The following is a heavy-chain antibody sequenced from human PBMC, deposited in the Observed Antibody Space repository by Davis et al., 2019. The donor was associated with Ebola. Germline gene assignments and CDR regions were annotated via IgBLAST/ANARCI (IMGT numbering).Heavy chain of an antibody. D-gene: IGHD2-8*02. Sequence: GGSLRLSCKDSGNSFTSHWIGWVRQMPGKGLDWMGIIYTGDSDTRYSPSFRGQVIISADKSMKTAFLQWSSLKASDSGMYYCASLRRTITGMDDGFDIWGEGTMVTVS. CDR3: ASLRRTITGMDDGFDI. CDR2: IYTGDSDT. CDR1: GNSFTSHW. V-gene: IGHV5-51*01. J-gene: IGHJ3*02.